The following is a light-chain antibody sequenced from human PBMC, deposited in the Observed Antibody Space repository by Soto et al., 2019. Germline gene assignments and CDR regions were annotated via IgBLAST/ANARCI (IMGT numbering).Light chain of an antibody. CDR3: SSYGNTRGTLEVVL. CDR1: RSNILSDYG. J-gene: IGLJ2*01. V-gene: IGLV1-40*01. CDR2: GNS. Sequence: QSVLTQPPSVSGAPGQRVTISCTATRSNILSDYGVHWYRQVPGTAPKLLIFGNSNRPSGVPDRFSGSNSGTSASLTISGLQAEDEADYYCSSYGNTRGTLEVVLFGGGTKVTVL.